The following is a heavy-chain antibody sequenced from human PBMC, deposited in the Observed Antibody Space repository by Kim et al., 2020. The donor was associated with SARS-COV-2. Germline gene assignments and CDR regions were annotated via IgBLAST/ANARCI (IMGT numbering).Heavy chain of an antibody. CDR3: ARGLYYFVNSGEPPDVLDI. CDR2: ISSSSRST. CDR1: DFTSNTYT. J-gene: IGHJ3*02. Sequence: GGSLRLSCVASDFTSNTYTMNWVRQAPGKGLEWVSSISSSSRSTFYADSVRGRFAISRDNAKKSLFLQMNSLRAGDTAIYYCARGLYYFVNSGEPPDVLDIWGQGTMVTVAS. D-gene: IGHD3-22*01. V-gene: IGHV3-21*01.